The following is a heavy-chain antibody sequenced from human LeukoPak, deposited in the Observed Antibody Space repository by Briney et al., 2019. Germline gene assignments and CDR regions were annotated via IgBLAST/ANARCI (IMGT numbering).Heavy chain of an antibody. CDR2: IYYSGST. CDR1: GGSISSSSYY. D-gene: IGHD5-18*01. J-gene: IGHJ3*02. Sequence: SETLSLTCTVSGGSISSSSYYWGWIRQPPGKGLEWIGSIYYSGSTYYNPSLKSRVTISVDTSKNQFSLKLSSVTAADTAVYSCARHGTSSDTGLAFDIWGQGTMVTASS. CDR3: ARHGTSSDTGLAFDI. V-gene: IGHV4-39*01.